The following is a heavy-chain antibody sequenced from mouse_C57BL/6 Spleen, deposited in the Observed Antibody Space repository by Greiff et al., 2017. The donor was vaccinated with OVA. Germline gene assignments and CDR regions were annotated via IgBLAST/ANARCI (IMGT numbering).Heavy chain of an antibody. V-gene: IGHV1-69*01. J-gene: IGHJ2*01. CDR3: ARQRDYGYFDY. CDR1: GYTFTSYW. CDR2: IDPSDSYT. Sequence: VQLQQPGAELVMPGASVKLSCKASGYTFTSYWMHWVKQRPGQGLEWIGEIDPSDSYTNYNQKFKGKSTLTVDKSSSTAYMQLSSLTSEDSAVYYCARQRDYGYFDYWGQGTTLTVSS. D-gene: IGHD2-4*01.